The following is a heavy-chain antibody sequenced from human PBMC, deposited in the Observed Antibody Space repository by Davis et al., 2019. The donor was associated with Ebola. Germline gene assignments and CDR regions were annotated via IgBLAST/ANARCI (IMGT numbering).Heavy chain of an antibody. CDR3: ARGSPLGYSSGWAYFDY. V-gene: IGHV1-69*13. CDR1: GGTFSSYA. J-gene: IGHJ4*02. D-gene: IGHD6-19*01. CDR2: IIPIFGTA. Sequence: SVKVSCKASGGTFSSYAISWVRQAPGQGLEWMGGIIPIFGTANYAQKFQGRVTITADESTSTVYMELSSLRSEDTAVYYCARGSPLGYSSGWAYFDYWGQGTLVTVSS.